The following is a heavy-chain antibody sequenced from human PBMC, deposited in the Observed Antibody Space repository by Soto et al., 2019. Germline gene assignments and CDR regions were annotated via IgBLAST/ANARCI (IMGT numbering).Heavy chain of an antibody. D-gene: IGHD6-19*01. CDR2: ISSTSSYT. CDR1: GFTFSSYA. V-gene: IGHV3-21*01. J-gene: IGHJ4*02. Sequence: PGGSLRLSCAASGFTFSSYAMNWVRQTQEKGLEWVSSISSTSSYTHYSDSVKGRFIISRDNANNSLFLQMNSLRAEDTATYYCARDLALAGNYWGQGVLVTVSS. CDR3: ARDLALAGNY.